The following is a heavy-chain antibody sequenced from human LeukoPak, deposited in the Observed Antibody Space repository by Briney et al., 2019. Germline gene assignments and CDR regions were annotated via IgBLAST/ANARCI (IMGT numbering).Heavy chain of an antibody. D-gene: IGHD6-19*01. Sequence: GGSLRLSCVASGFTFGTSSMKWVRQAPGKGLEWVSYITSISSTIYYADSVKGRFTISRDNSKNSLYLQMNSLRAEDTAVYYCARIRRGSGWYGYYFDYWGQGTLVTVSS. J-gene: IGHJ4*02. V-gene: IGHV3-48*01. CDR1: GFTFGTSS. CDR2: ITSISSTI. CDR3: ARIRRGSGWYGYYFDY.